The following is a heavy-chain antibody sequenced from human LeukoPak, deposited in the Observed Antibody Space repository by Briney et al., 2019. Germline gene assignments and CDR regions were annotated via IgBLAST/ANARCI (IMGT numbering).Heavy chain of an antibody. CDR3: ARDPAVTTFDY. D-gene: IGHD4-17*01. J-gene: IGHJ4*02. CDR1: GGTFSSYA. Sequence: GASVKVSCKASGGTFSSYAISWVRQAPGQGLEWMGGIIPIFGTANYAQKFQGRVTMTRDTSTSTVYMELSSLRSEDTAVYYCARDPAVTTFDYWGQGTLVTVSS. CDR2: IIPIFGTA. V-gene: IGHV1-69*05.